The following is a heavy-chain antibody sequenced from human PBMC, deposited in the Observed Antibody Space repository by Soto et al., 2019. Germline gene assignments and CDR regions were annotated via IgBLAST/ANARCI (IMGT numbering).Heavy chain of an antibody. CDR3: AREDGDLNWFDP. CDR2: IDSSSGTI. V-gene: IGHV3-48*02. J-gene: IGHJ5*02. Sequence: EVPLVESGGGLVQPGGSLRLSCAASGFTFSSYSMNWVRQAPGKGLEWVSYIDSSSGTIYYADSVKGRFTISRDNAKNSLYLQMNSLRDEDTAVYYCAREDGDLNWFDPWGQGTLVTVSS. CDR1: GFTFSSYS. D-gene: IGHD4-17*01.